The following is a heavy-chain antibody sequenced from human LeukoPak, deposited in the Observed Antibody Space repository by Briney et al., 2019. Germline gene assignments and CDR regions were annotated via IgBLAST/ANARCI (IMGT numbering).Heavy chain of an antibody. D-gene: IGHD2-2*01. CDR2: ISSSGSTI. CDR1: GFTFSSYA. J-gene: IGHJ4*02. V-gene: IGHV3-48*03. Sequence: GGSLRLSCAASGFTFSSYAVSWVRQAPGKGLEWVSYISSSGSTIYYADSVKGRFTISRDNARNSLYLQMNSLRAEDTAVYYCARVFYCSTTSCHFNDYWGQGTLVTVSS. CDR3: ARVFYCSTTSCHFNDY.